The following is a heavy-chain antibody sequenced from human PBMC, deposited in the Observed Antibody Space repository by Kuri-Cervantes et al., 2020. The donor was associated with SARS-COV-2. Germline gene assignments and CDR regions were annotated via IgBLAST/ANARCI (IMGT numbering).Heavy chain of an antibody. D-gene: IGHD3-3*01. Sequence: SCAASGFTFDDYGMSWVRQAPGKGLEWVSGINWNGGSTGYAASVKGRFTISRDNAKNSLYLQINSLRAEDTVLYYCASHPKRFLEWLFDYWGQGTLVTVSS. CDR1: GFTFDDYG. CDR2: INWNGGST. CDR3: ASHPKRFLEWLFDY. V-gene: IGHV3-20*04. J-gene: IGHJ4*02.